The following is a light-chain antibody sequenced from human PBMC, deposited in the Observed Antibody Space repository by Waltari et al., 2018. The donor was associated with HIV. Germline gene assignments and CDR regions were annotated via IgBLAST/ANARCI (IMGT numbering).Light chain of an antibody. CDR2: GAS. Sequence: DIVMTQSPATLSVSPGERATLSCRAGQSVSSNLAWYQQKPGQAPRLLIYGASTRATGIPARFSGSGSGTEFTLTISSLQSEDFAVYYCQQYNNWPPLFTFGPGTKVDIK. V-gene: IGKV3-15*01. CDR1: QSVSSN. CDR3: QQYNNWPPLFT. J-gene: IGKJ3*01.